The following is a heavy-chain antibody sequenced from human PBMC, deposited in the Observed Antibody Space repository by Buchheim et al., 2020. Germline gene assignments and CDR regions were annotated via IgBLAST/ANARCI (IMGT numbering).Heavy chain of an antibody. CDR2: ISYDGSNK. J-gene: IGHJ4*02. V-gene: IGHV3-30*03. D-gene: IGHD3-22*01. CDR1: GFTFSSYG. CDR3: VGDSSGYYYDYFDY. Sequence: QVQLVESGGGVVQPGRSLRLSCAASGFTFSSYGMHWVRQAPGKGLEWVAVISYDGSNKYYADSVKGRFTISRDNSKNTLYLQMNSLRAEDTAVYYCVGDSSGYYYDYFDYWGQGTL.